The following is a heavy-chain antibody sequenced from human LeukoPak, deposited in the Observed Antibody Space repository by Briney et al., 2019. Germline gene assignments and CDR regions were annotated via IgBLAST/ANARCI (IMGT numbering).Heavy chain of an antibody. CDR2: ISGSGSST. J-gene: IGHJ4*02. V-gene: IGHV3-23*01. D-gene: IGHD6-13*01. CDR1: GFTLSSYA. Sequence: PGGSLRLSCAASGFTLSSYAMSWVRQAPGKGLEWVSVISGSGSSTYYADSVKGRFTISRDNSKNTLYLQMNSLRAEDTAVYYCATSFGPVIAAAGTGADWGQGTLVTVSS. CDR3: ATSFGPVIAAAGTGAD.